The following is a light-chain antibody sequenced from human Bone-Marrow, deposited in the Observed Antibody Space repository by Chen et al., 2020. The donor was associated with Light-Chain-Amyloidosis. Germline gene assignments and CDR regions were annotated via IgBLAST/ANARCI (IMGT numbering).Light chain of an antibody. J-gene: IGLJ3*02. V-gene: IGLV3-21*02. CDR1: NIGSTS. CDR3: QVWDRSSDRPV. CDR2: DDS. Sequence: SYVLTQPSSVSVAPGQTATIACGGNNIGSTSVHWYQQTPGQAPRLVVYDDSDRPSGIPERLSGSNSGNTATLTISMVEAGDEADYYCQVWDRSSDRPVFGGGTKLTVL.